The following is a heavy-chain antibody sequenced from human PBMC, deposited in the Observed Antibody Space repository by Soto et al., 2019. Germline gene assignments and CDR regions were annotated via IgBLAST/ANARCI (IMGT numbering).Heavy chain of an antibody. V-gene: IGHV1-69*13. CDR3: ASSVITFGGVIVIPES. Sequence: SVKVSCKASGGTFSSYAISWVRQAPGQGLEWMGGIIPIFGTANYAQKFQGRVTITADESTSTAYMELSSLRSEDTAAYYCASSVITFGGVIVIPESWGRGTLVTV. J-gene: IGHJ5*01. D-gene: IGHD3-16*02. CDR1: GGTFSSYA. CDR2: IIPIFGTA.